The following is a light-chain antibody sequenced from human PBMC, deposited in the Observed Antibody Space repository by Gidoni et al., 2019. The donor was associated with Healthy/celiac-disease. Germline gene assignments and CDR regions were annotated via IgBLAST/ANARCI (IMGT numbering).Light chain of an antibody. CDR1: QGISSY. CDR2: AAS. J-gene: IGKJ4*01. Sequence: DIQLTQYPSFLSASVVDRVTITCRASQGISSYLAWYQQKPVKAPKLLIYAASTLQSGVPSRFSGSGSGTEFTLTISSLQPEDFATYYCQQLNSYPLTFGGXTKVEIK. V-gene: IGKV1-9*01. CDR3: QQLNSYPLT.